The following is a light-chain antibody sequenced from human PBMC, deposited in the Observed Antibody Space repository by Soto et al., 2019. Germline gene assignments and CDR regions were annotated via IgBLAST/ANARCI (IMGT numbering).Light chain of an antibody. CDR1: SSNIGAGYD. CDR2: GNS. V-gene: IGLV1-40*01. Sequence: QSVLTQPPSVSGAPGQRVTISCTGSSSNIGAGYDVHWYQQLPGTAPKLLIYGNSNRPSGVPDRFSGSKSGTSASLAITGLQAEDEADYYCQSYDSSLSCFWVFGGGTKVTVL. CDR3: QSYDSSLSCFWV. J-gene: IGLJ3*02.